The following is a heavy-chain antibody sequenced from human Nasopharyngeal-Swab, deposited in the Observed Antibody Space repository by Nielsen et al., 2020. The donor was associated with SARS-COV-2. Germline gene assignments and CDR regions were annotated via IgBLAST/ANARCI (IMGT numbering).Heavy chain of an antibody. V-gene: IGHV3-23*01. D-gene: IGHD2-15*01. CDR3: AKDRYCSGGACYFSGFDY. CDR2: VSGSGGTT. J-gene: IGHJ4*02. Sequence: WIRQPPGKGLEWVSGVSGSGGTTKYADSVKGRFTISRDNSKNKLYLQMHSLRVEDTAVYYWAKDRYCSGGACYFSGFDYWGLGTLVTVAS.